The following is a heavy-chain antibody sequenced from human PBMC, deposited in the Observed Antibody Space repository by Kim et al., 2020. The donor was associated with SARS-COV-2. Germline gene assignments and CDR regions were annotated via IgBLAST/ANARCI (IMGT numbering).Heavy chain of an antibody. J-gene: IGHJ5*01. CDR1: GYSFPSYW. Sequence: GESLKISCKGSGYSFPSYWIGWVRQMPGKGLEWMGIIYPGDSDTRYSPSFQGQVTISVDKSISTAYLQWSSLKAPDTAMYYCARGTIAAAGTFDSWGQGTLVTVSS. V-gene: IGHV5-51*01. D-gene: IGHD6-13*01. CDR3: ARGTIAAAGTFDS. CDR2: IYPGDSDT.